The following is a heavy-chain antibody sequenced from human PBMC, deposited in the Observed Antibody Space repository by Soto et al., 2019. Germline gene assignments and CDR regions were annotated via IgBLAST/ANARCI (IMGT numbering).Heavy chain of an antibody. CDR3: ARGLGLYYFDY. D-gene: IGHD1-26*01. Sequence: QVQLVQSGAEVKKPGASVKVSCKASGYTFTSYAMHWVRQAPGQRLEWMGWINAGNGNTKYSQKFQGRVTITRDTSASTAYMELSSLRSEDTAVYYCARGLGLYYFDYWGQGTLVIVSS. CDR1: GYTFTSYA. J-gene: IGHJ4*02. CDR2: INAGNGNT. V-gene: IGHV1-3*01.